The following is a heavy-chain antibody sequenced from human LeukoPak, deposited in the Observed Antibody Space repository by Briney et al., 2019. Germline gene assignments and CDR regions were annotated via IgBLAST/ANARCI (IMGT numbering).Heavy chain of an antibody. CDR3: ARGHILTGYYPDAFDI. D-gene: IGHD3-9*01. CDR1: GYTFTSYA. Sequence: ASVKVSCKASGYTFTSYAMNWVRQAPGQGLEWMGWINTNTGNPTYAQGFTGRFVFSLDTSVSTAYLQISSLKAEDTAVYYCARGHILTGYYPDAFDIWGQGTMVTVSS. CDR2: INTNTGNP. V-gene: IGHV7-4-1*02. J-gene: IGHJ3*02.